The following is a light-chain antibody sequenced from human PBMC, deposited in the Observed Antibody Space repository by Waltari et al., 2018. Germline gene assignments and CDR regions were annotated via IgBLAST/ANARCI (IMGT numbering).Light chain of an antibody. Sequence: QSALTQPPSASGSPGQSVTISCTGTSSDIGGYNYVSWYQQRPGKAPKPLIYEVTKRPSGFPDRFSGSKSANTASLTVSGLQAEDEADYYCSSYAGSNYVAFGGGTKLTVL. J-gene: IGLJ2*01. CDR3: SSYAGSNYVA. CDR2: EVT. CDR1: SSDIGGYNY. V-gene: IGLV2-8*01.